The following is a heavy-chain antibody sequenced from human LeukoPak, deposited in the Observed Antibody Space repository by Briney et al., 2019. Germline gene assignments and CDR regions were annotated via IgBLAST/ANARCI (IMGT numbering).Heavy chain of an antibody. CDR1: GGSISSGSYY. V-gene: IGHV4-61*02. CDR3: ARGSSSPSYYYYYMDV. Sequence: ASETLSLTCTVSGGSISSGSYYWSWIRQPAGKGLEWIGRIYTSGSTNYNPSLKSRVTMSVDTSKNQFSLKLSSVTAADTAVYYCARGSSSPSYYYYYMDVWGKGTTVTVSS. CDR2: IYTSGST. J-gene: IGHJ6*03. D-gene: IGHD6-13*01.